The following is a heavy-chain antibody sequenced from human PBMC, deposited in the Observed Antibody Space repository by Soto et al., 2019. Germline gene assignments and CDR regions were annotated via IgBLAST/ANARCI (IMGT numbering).Heavy chain of an antibody. CDR3: ARDRGGDYFNYYYGMDV. CDR2: IYSGGST. CDR1: GFTVSSNY. V-gene: IGHV3-53*01. Sequence: GGSLRLSCAASGFTVSSNYMSWVRQAPGKGLEWVSVIYSGGSTYYADSVKGRFTISRDNSKNALYLQMNSLRAEDTAVYYCARDRGGDYFNYYYGMDVWGQGTTVTVS. J-gene: IGHJ6*02. D-gene: IGHD4-17*01.